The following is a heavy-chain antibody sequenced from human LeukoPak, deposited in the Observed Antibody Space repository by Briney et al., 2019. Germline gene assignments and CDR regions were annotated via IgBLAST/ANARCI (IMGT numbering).Heavy chain of an antibody. Sequence: GGSLRLSCAASGFIFSSYAMGWVRQAPGKGLEWVSAISGSGGSTYYADSVKGRLTISRDNSKNTLYLQMNSLRAEDTAVYYCAKDKNYYGSGSYYSGYYFDYWGQGTLVTVSS. J-gene: IGHJ4*02. CDR1: GFIFSSYA. CDR2: ISGSGGST. V-gene: IGHV3-23*01. D-gene: IGHD3-10*01. CDR3: AKDKNYYGSGSYYSGYYFDY.